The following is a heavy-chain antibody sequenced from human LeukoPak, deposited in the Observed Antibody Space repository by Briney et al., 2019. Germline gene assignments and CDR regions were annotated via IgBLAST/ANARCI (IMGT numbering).Heavy chain of an antibody. J-gene: IGHJ4*02. CDR2: ISAYNGNT. CDR3: ARVPPPNYDILTGYYDEYYLDH. V-gene: IGHV1-18*01. Sequence: GASVKVSCKASGYTFTSYGISWVRQAPGQGLAWMGWISAYNGNTNYAQKLQGRVTKTTDTSTSTAYMELRSLRSDDTAVHYCARVPPPNYDILTGYYDEYYLDHWGQRTLVSVSS. D-gene: IGHD3-9*01. CDR1: GYTFTSYG.